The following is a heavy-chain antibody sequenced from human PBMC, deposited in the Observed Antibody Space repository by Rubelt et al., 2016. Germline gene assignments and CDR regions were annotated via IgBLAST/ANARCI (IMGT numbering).Heavy chain of an antibody. V-gene: IGHV3-30*14. CDR3: AGENGQLRDAFDI. D-gene: IGHD6-13*01. J-gene: IGHJ3*02. Sequence: QVQLVESGGGVVQPGRSLRLSCAASGFTFSSYAMHWVRQAPGKGLEWVAVISYDGSNKYYADSVKGRFTISRENAKNSLYLQMNSLRAGYTAVYYCAGENGQLRDAFDIWGQGTMVTVSS. CDR1: GFTFSSYA. CDR2: ISYDGSNK.